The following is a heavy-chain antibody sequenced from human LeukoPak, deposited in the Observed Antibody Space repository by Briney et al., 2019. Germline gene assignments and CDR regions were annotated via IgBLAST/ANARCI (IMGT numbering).Heavy chain of an antibody. CDR3: AKDRRSAITGPNGAFDY. CDR2: ISSSSSYI. Sequence: GGSLRLSCEASGFTFSSYGMHWVRQAPGKGLEWVSSISSSSSYIYYADSVKGRFTISRDNSKNTLYLQMNSLRAEDTAVYYCAKDRRSAITGPNGAFDYGGQGPLVTVSS. V-gene: IGHV3-21*04. J-gene: IGHJ4*02. D-gene: IGHD1-20*01. CDR1: GFTFSSYG.